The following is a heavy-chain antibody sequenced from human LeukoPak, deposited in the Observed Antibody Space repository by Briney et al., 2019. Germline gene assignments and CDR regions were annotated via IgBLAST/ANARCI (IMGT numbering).Heavy chain of an antibody. D-gene: IGHD6-19*01. V-gene: IGHV3-23*01. J-gene: IGHJ4*02. CDR2: IYPSGDST. CDR3: AKDVVPDSGWDLDY. Sequence: GGSLRLSCAASGFTFSTYSMTWVRQRPGKGLEWVSSIYPSGDSTFYADSVNGRFTISRDNSKNTLYLQMSSLRTEDTAIYYCAKDVVPDSGWDLDYWGQGTLVTVSS. CDR1: GFTFSTYS.